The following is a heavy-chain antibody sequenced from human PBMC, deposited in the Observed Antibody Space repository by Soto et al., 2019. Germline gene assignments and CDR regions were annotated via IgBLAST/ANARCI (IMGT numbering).Heavy chain of an antibody. CDR2: ISNDGSKK. D-gene: IGHD3-16*01. Sequence: QVLLVESGGGVVQPGRSLRLSCAASGFTFSSHAMHWVRQAPGKGLKWVAVISNDGSKKYYADSVKGRFTISRDNSKTTLYLQMNSLRAEDTAVYYCAREVGWYFDLWGRGTLVTVSS. J-gene: IGHJ2*01. CDR3: AREVGWYFDL. V-gene: IGHV3-30-3*01. CDR1: GFTFSSHA.